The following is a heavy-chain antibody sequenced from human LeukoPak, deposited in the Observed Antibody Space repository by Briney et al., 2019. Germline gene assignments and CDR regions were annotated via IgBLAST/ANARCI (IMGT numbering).Heavy chain of an antibody. CDR2: IRSKTYGGAP. D-gene: IGHD3-10*01. J-gene: IGHJ3*02. Sequence: GGSLRLSCTASGFTFGDYALSWVRQAPGKGPQWVSFIRSKTYGGAPEYAASVEGRFTISRDDSKSIAYLQMDSLKTEDTAVYYCTRARYYGSGSYYSDAFDIWGQGTMVTVSS. CDR3: TRARYYGSGSYYSDAFDI. V-gene: IGHV3-49*04. CDR1: GFTFGDYA.